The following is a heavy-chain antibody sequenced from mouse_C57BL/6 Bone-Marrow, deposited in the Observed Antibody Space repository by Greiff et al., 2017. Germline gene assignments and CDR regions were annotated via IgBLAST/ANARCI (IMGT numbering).Heavy chain of an antibody. V-gene: IGHV5-17*01. J-gene: IGHJ4*01. CDR1: GFTFSDYG. Sequence: EVQGVESGGGLVKPGGSLKLSCAASGFTFSDYGMHWVRQAPEKGLEWVAYISSGSSTIYYADTVKGRFTITRDKAKNTLFLQMTRLRSEDTAMYYCARGSNYSAMDYWGQGTSVTVSS. D-gene: IGHD2-5*01. CDR2: ISSGSSTI. CDR3: ARGSNYSAMDY.